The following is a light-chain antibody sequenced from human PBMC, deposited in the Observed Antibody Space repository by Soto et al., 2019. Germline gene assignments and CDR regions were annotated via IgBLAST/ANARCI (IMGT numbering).Light chain of an antibody. CDR1: QGINSW. V-gene: IGKV1D-12*01. CDR2: TAS. Sequence: DFRMTQSPSSVSASVGDRVTISFRASQGINSWLAWYQQKPGKAPKLLIYTASNLESGVPSRFSGSGSGTDFTLTISSLQPEDFATYYCQQASGFPLTFGGGTRVEIK. J-gene: IGKJ4*01. CDR3: QQASGFPLT.